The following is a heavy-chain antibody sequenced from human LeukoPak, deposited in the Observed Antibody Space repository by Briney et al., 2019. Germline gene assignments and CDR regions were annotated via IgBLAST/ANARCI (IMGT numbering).Heavy chain of an antibody. D-gene: IGHD3-10*01. CDR1: GGTFSSYA. J-gene: IGHJ6*03. CDR3: AREAYASGSFRTDYYYMDV. Sequence: GASVKVSCKASGGTFSSYAISWVRQAPGQGLEWMGGIIPIFGTANYAQKFQGRVTITADESTSTAYMELSSLRSDDTAVYYCAREAYASGSFRTDYYYMDVWGKGTTVTISS. V-gene: IGHV1-69*13. CDR2: IIPIFGTA.